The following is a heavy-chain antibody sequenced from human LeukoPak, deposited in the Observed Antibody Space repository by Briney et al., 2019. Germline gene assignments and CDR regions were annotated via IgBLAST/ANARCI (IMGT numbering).Heavy chain of an antibody. Sequence: SVKVSCKASGGTFSSYAISWVRQAPGQGLEWMGRIIPILGIANYAQKFQGRVTIIADKSTSTAYMELSSLRSEDTAVYYCARSLSPKGTPYCSSTSCPYYYYGMDVWGQGTTVTVSS. J-gene: IGHJ6*02. CDR2: IIPILGIA. V-gene: IGHV1-69*04. CDR3: ARSLSPKGTPYCSSTSCPYYYYGMDV. CDR1: GGTFSSYA. D-gene: IGHD2-2*01.